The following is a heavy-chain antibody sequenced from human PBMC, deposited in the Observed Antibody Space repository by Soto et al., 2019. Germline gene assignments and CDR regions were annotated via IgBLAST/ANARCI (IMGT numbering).Heavy chain of an antibody. D-gene: IGHD2-8*01. CDR1: GFTFSSYG. V-gene: IGHV3-33*01. Sequence: PGGSLRLSCAASGFTFSSYGMHWVRQAPGKGLEWVAVIWYDGSNKYYADSVKGRFTISRDNSKNTLYLQMNSLRAEDTAVYYCARGGYFTCCVDHRDLHSFPTRRSSDL. CDR2: IWYDGSNK. CDR3: ARGGYFTCCVDHRDLHSFPTRRSSDL. J-gene: IGHJ2*01.